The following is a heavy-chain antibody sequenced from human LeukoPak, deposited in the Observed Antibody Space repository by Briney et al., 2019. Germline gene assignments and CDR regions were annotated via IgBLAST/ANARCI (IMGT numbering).Heavy chain of an antibody. D-gene: IGHD3-16*02. CDR1: GFTFSSYA. J-gene: IGHJ5*02. Sequence: GGSLRLSCAASGFTFSSYAMSWVRQAPGKGLEWVSAISGSGGSTYYAGSVKGRFTISRDNSENTLYLQMNSLRAEDTAVYYCAKGPYDYVWGSYRPETYNWFDPWGQGTLVTVSS. CDR3: AKGPYDYVWGSYRPETYNWFDP. V-gene: IGHV3-23*01. CDR2: ISGSGGST.